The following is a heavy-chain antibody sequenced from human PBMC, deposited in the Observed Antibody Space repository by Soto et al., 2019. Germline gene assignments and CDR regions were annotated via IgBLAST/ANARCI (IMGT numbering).Heavy chain of an antibody. CDR1: GGTFSSYA. CDR2: IIPIFGTA. J-gene: IGHJ4*02. CDR3: ARYYYYGSGSPFDY. Sequence: SVKVSCKASGGTFSSYAISWVRQAPGQGLEWMGGIIPIFGTANYAQKFQGRVTITADESTSTAYMELSSLRSEDTAVYYCARYYYYGSGSPFDYWGQGALVTVSS. V-gene: IGHV1-69*13. D-gene: IGHD3-10*01.